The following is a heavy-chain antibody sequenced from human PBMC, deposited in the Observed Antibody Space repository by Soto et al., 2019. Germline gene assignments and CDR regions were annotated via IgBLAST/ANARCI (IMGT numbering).Heavy chain of an antibody. Sequence: PGGSLRLSCAASGFTFSSYSMNWVRQAPGEGLEWVSSISSSSSYIYYADSVKGRFTISRDNAKNSLYLQMNSLRAEDTAVYYCATNIAVAGYWYFDLWGRGTLVTVSS. CDR2: ISSSSSYI. CDR1: GFTFSSYS. J-gene: IGHJ2*01. CDR3: ATNIAVAGYWYFDL. D-gene: IGHD6-19*01. V-gene: IGHV3-21*01.